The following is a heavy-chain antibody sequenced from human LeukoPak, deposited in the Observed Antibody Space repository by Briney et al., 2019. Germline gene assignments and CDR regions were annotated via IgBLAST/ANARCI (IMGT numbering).Heavy chain of an antibody. CDR3: ARYPGVSSSWILFDY. V-gene: IGHV3-21*01. Sequence: GGSLRLSCAASGFTFSSYSMNWVRQAPGKGLEWVSSISSSSSYIYYADSVKGRFTISRDNAKNSLYLQMNSLRAEDTAVYYCARYPGVSSSWILFDYWGQGTLVTVSS. D-gene: IGHD6-13*01. CDR2: ISSSSSYI. J-gene: IGHJ4*02. CDR1: GFTFSSYS.